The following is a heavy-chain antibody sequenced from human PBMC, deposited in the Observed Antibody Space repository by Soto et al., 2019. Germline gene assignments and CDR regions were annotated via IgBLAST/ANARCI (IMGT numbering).Heavy chain of an antibody. CDR3: ARGGIAARPWWYFDL. J-gene: IGHJ2*01. Sequence: EVQLVESGGGLIQPGGSLRLSCAASGFTVSSNYMSWVRQAPGKGLEWVSVIYSGGSTHYADSVKGRFTISRDNSKNTLYLQMNSLRAEDTAVYYCARGGIAARPWWYFDLWGRGTLVTVS. V-gene: IGHV3-53*01. D-gene: IGHD6-6*01. CDR2: IYSGGST. CDR1: GFTVSSNY.